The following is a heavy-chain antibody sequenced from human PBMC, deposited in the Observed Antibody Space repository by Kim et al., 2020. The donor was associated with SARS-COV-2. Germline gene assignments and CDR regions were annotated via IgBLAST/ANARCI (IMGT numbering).Heavy chain of an antibody. V-gene: IGHV5-51*01. D-gene: IGHD1-26*01. J-gene: IGHJ4*02. CDR3: ARLKTLEIVGAVDY. Sequence: SPSFQGQVTISADKSISTAYLQWSSLKASDTAMYYCARLKTLEIVGAVDYWGQGTLVTVSS.